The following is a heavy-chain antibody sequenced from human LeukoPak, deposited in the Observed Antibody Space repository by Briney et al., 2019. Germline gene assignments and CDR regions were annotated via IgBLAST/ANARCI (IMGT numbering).Heavy chain of an antibody. CDR1: GFTFSSYS. CDR3: ARDRYDILTGYNWFDP. D-gene: IGHD3-9*01. Sequence: PGGSLRLSCAASGFTFSSYSMNWVRQAPGKGLEWVSSISSSSSYIYYADSVKGRFTISRDNAKNSLYLQMNSLRAEDTALYHCARDRYDILTGYNWFDPWGQGTLVTVSS. V-gene: IGHV3-21*04. J-gene: IGHJ5*02. CDR2: ISSSSSYI.